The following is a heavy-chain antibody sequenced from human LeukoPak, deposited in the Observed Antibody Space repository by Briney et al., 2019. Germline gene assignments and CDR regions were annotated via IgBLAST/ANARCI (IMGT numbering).Heavy chain of an antibody. V-gene: IGHV1-2*02. J-gene: IGHJ5*02. CDR2: INPNSGGT. CDR3: ARADRLHGGPYLIGP. D-gene: IGHD2-21*01. Sequence: ASVKVSCKTSGYSFTDYYMHWVRQAPGQGPEWMGWINPNSGGTSSAQKFQGRVTMTRDTSITTVYMEVSWLTSDDTAIYYCARADRLHGGPYLIGPWGQGTLVTVSS. CDR1: GYSFTDYY.